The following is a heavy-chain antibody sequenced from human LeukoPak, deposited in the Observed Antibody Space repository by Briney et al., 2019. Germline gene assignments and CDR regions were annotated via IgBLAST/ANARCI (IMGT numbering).Heavy chain of an antibody. CDR2: IYYSGST. J-gene: IGHJ4*02. D-gene: IGHD3-22*01. CDR3: AREMGYYYDSSGYYYDY. CDR1: GGSISSYY. Sequence: SETLSLTCTVSGGSISSYYWSWIRQPPGKGLEWIGYIYYSGSTNYNPSLKSRVTISVDTSKNQFSLKLSSVTAADTAVYYCAREMGYYYDSSGYYYDYWGQGTLVTVSS. V-gene: IGHV4-59*01.